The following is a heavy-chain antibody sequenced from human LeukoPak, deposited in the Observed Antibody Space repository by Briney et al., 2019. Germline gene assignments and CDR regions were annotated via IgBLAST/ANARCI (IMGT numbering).Heavy chain of an antibody. D-gene: IGHD3-10*01. CDR2: INHSGST. J-gene: IGHJ4*02. Sequence: SETLSLTCSVSGGSVSSDSYFWNWVRQPPGKGLEWIGEINHSGSTNYNPSLKSRVTISVDTSKNQFSLKLSSVTAADTAVYYCARVRPLYYYGSGSPYFDYWGQGTLVTVSS. CDR1: GGSVSSDSYF. CDR3: ARVRPLYYYGSGSPYFDY. V-gene: IGHV4-39*07.